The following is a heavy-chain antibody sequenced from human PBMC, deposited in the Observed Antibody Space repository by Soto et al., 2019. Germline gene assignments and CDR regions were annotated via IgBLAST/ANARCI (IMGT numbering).Heavy chain of an antibody. CDR2: VHPDSGGT. CDR1: GYIFTDHL. V-gene: IGHV1-2*02. CDR3: ARGAQGFFPVSGIYFYFDH. D-gene: IGHD3-22*01. Sequence: CKTSGYIFTDHLIHWVRQSPGQGLQWVGWVHPDSGGTNVAQAFQDRVTMTADTSITTAYMDLARLRPDDTAIFYCARGAQGFFPVSGIYFYFDHWGQGTPVTVSS. J-gene: IGHJ4*02.